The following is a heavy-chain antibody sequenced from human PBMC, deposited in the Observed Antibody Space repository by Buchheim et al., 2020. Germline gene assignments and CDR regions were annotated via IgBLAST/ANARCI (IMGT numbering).Heavy chain of an antibody. V-gene: IGHV3-48*03. CDR1: GFTFSSYE. Sequence: EVQLVESGGGLVQPGGSLRLSCAASGFTFSSYEMNWVRQAPGKGLEWVSYISSSGSTIYYADSVKGRFTISRDNAKNSRYLQMNSLRAEDTAVYYCAREGVDYYDSSGYGYYYYGMDVWGQGTT. J-gene: IGHJ6*02. D-gene: IGHD3-22*01. CDR2: ISSSGSTI. CDR3: AREGVDYYDSSGYGYYYYGMDV.